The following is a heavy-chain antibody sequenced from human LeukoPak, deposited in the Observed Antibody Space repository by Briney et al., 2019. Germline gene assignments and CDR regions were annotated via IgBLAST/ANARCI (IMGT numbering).Heavy chain of an antibody. CDR3: TRDRGAYNLYDY. CDR1: GFTFDSYA. V-gene: IGHV3-49*03. Sequence: GGSLRLSCVVSGFTFDSYAMSWIRQAPGKGLEWVGFIRSKAYGETADYAASVKGRFTISRDDSKAIAYLQMNSLKTEDTAVYHCTRDRGAYNLYDYWGQGTLVTVSS. CDR2: IRSKAYGETA. J-gene: IGHJ4*02. D-gene: IGHD1-1*01.